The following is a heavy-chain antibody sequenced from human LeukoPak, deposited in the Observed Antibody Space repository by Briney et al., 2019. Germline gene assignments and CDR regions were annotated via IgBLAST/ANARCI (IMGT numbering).Heavy chain of an antibody. CDR3: ARDRRYDYSNSNYYYYYMDV. Sequence: ASVKVSCKASGYTFTSYYMHWVRQAPGQGLEWMGWINPNSGGTNYAQKFQGRVTMTRDTSISTAYMELSRLRSDDTAVYYCARDRRYDYSNSNYYYYYMDVWGKGTTVTISS. CDR2: INPNSGGT. CDR1: GYTFTSYY. V-gene: IGHV1-2*02. J-gene: IGHJ6*03. D-gene: IGHD4-11*01.